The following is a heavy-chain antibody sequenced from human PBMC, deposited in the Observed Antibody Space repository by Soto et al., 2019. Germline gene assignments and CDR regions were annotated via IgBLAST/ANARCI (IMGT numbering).Heavy chain of an antibody. D-gene: IGHD5-12*01. J-gene: IGHJ6*03. Sequence: GASVKVSCKASGYTFTRYGVSWVRQAPGQGLEWMGRISGYNGNTNYAQKFQGRVTMITDTSTTTAYMELRSLRSDDTAVYYCARGTVASISQYHYFYMDVWGKGTTVTVSS. V-gene: IGHV1-18*01. CDR2: ISGYNGNT. CDR1: GYTFTRYG. CDR3: ARGTVASISQYHYFYMDV.